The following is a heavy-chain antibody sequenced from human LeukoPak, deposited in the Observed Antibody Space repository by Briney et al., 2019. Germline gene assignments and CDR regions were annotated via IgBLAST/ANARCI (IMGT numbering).Heavy chain of an antibody. D-gene: IGHD5-24*01. CDR2: ISAYNGNT. J-gene: IGHJ3*02. Sequence: GASVKVSCKASGYTFTSYGISWVRQAPGQGLEWMGWISAYNGNTNYAQKLQGRVTMTTDTSTSTAYMELRSLRSDDTAVYYCARPYKRDSYNFAFDIWGQGTMVTVSS. CDR3: ARPYKRDSYNFAFDI. V-gene: IGHV1-18*01. CDR1: GYTFTSYG.